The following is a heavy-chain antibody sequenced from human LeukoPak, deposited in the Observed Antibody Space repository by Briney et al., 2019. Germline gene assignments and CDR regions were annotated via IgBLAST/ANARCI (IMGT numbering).Heavy chain of an antibody. J-gene: IGHJ3*02. CDR2: IYSGGST. V-gene: IGHV3-53*01. CDR1: GFTVTSNY. CDR3: ARDVAAGSYYVDI. D-gene: IGHD3-10*01. Sequence: PGGSLRLSCAASGFTVTSNYMSCVRQAPGKGLEWVSVIYSGGSTYYADSVKGRFTISRDNSKNTLYLQMNSLRAEDTAVYYCARDVAAGSYYVDIWGQGTMVTVSS.